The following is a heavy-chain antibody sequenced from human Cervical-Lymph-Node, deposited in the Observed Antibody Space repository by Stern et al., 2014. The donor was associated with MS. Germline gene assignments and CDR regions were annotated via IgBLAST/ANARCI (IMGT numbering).Heavy chain of an antibody. Sequence: EMQLVESGGGLVKPGGSLRLSCATSGFTFSNVDMTWVRPTPGKGRELVSSISPSSTYIYYADSFKGRFTVSRDNAKDSLYLQMSSLRVEDTAVYFCATLDTPDIAVAGGPMDHWGQGTLVTVSS. CDR1: GFTFSNVD. CDR3: ATLDTPDIAVAGGPMDH. J-gene: IGHJ4*02. D-gene: IGHD6-19*01. CDR2: ISPSSTYI. V-gene: IGHV3-21*01.